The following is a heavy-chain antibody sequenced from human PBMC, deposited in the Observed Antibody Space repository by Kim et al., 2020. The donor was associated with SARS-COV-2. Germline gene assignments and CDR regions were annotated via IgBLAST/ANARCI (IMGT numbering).Heavy chain of an antibody. D-gene: IGHD6-19*01. J-gene: IGHJ4*02. V-gene: IGHV7-4-1*02. Sequence: ASVKVSCKASGYTFTSYAMNWVRQAPGQGLEWMGWINTNTGNPTYAQGFTGRFVFSLDTSVSTAYLQISSLKAEDTAVYYCARMGSQWLVKGDLDYWGQGTLVTVSS. CDR1: GYTFTSYA. CDR2: INTNTGNP. CDR3: ARMGSQWLVKGDLDY.